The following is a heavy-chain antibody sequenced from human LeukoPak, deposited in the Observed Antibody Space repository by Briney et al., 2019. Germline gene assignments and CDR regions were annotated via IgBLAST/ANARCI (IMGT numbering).Heavy chain of an antibody. J-gene: IGHJ4*02. D-gene: IGHD3-10*01. CDR3: ARYVVYGSGKYYFDY. Sequence: KPSETLSLTCTVSGGSVSSTTYCWSWIRQPPGKGLEWIASINYSGSTYYNPSLKSRVTISVDTSENQFSLKLSSVTAADTAVYYCARYVVYGSGKYYFDYWGQGTLVTVSS. V-gene: IGHV4-39*01. CDR2: INYSGST. CDR1: GGSVSSTTYC.